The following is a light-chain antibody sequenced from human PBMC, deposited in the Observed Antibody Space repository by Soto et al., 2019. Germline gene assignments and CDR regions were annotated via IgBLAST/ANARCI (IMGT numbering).Light chain of an antibody. CDR3: TSYTSSSTWV. Sequence: TQPASVSGSPGQSITISCTGTSSDVGGYNYVSWYQQHPGKAPKLLIYEVSNRPSGVSNRFSGSKSGNTASLTISGLQAEDEADYYCTSYTSSSTWVFGGGTKVTVL. V-gene: IGLV2-14*01. CDR1: SSDVGGYNY. J-gene: IGLJ3*02. CDR2: EVS.